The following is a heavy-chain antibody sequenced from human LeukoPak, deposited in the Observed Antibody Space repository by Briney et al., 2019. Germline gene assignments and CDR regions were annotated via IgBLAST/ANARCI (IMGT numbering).Heavy chain of an antibody. CDR2: IYYSGST. D-gene: IGHD2-2*01. V-gene: IGHV4-39*01. CDR3: ARRKPDHCSSTSCYQARNWFDP. CDR1: GSSISSSSYY. Sequence: PSETLSLTCTVSGSSISSSSYYWGWIRQPPGKGLEWIGSIYYSGSTYYNPSLKSRVTISVNTSKNQFSLKLSSVTAADTAVYYCARRKPDHCSSTSCYQARNWFDPWGQGTLVTVSS. J-gene: IGHJ5*02.